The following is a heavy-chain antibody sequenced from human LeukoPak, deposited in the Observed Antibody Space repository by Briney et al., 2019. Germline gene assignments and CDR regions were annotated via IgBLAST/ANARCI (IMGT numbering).Heavy chain of an antibody. CDR1: GYTFTSYY. V-gene: IGHV1-46*01. CDR3: ASHSSGWYRLQH. J-gene: IGHJ1*01. Sequence: ASVKVSCKASGYTFTSYYMHWVRQALGQGLEWMGIINPSGGSTSYAQKFQGRVTMTRDTSTSTVYMELSSLRSEDTAVYYCASHSSGWYRLQHWGQGTLVTVSS. D-gene: IGHD6-19*01. CDR2: INPSGGST.